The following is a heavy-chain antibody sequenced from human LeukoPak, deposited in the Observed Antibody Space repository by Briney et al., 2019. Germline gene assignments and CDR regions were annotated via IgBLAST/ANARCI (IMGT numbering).Heavy chain of an antibody. V-gene: IGHV3-74*03. CDR2: ITSDGSST. CDR1: GFTFSSTW. CDR3: AKDFSGYHTDDDAFDI. D-gene: IGHD3-3*01. Sequence: GGSLRLSCAASGFTFSSTWMHWVRQVPGKGLVWVARITSDGSSTTYAESVKGRFTISRDNSKNTLYLQMNSLRAEDTAVYYCAKDFSGYHTDDDAFDIWGQGTMVTVSS. J-gene: IGHJ3*02.